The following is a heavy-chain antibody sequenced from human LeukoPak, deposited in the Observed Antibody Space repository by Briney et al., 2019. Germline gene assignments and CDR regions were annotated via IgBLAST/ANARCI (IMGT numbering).Heavy chain of an antibody. CDR1: GGSISSYY. CDR2: IYTSGST. V-gene: IGHV4-4*07. D-gene: IGHD1-26*01. Sequence: PSETLSLTCTVSGGSISSYYWSWIRQPAGKGLEWIGRIYTSGSTNYNPSLKSQVTMSVDTSKNQFSLKLSSVTAADTAVYYCARGNLWVGAMDFDYWGQGTLVTVSS. CDR3: ARGNLWVGAMDFDY. J-gene: IGHJ4*02.